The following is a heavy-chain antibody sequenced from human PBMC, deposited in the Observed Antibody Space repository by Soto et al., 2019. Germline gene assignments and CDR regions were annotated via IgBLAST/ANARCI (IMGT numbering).Heavy chain of an antibody. CDR2: MYYSGST. D-gene: IGHD3-9*01. CDR1: GGSISSYY. Sequence: QVQLQESGPGLVKPSETLSLTCTVSGGSISSYYWSWIRQPPGKGLEWIGCMYYSGSTNYNPSLKSRVTISVDTSKNQFSLKLSSVTAADTAVCYCARGSYDILTGYYPGPSDYWGQGTLVTVSS. J-gene: IGHJ4*02. V-gene: IGHV4-59*01. CDR3: ARGSYDILTGYYPGPSDY.